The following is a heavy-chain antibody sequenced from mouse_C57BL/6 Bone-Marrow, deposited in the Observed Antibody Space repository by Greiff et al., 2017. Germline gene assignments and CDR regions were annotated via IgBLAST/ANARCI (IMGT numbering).Heavy chain of an antibody. CDR3: AREDQGWLPAY. J-gene: IGHJ3*01. V-gene: IGHV1-72*01. CDR1: GYTFTSYW. D-gene: IGHD2-3*01. Sequence: VQLQQPGAELVKPGASVKLSCKASGYTFTSYWMHWVKQRPGRGLEWIGRIDPNSGGTKYNEKFKSKATLTVDKPSSTAYMQLSSRTSEDSAVYYCAREDQGWLPAYWGQGTLVTVSA. CDR2: IDPNSGGT.